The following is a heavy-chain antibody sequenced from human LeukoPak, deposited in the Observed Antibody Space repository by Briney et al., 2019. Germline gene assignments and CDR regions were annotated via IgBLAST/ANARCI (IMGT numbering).Heavy chain of an antibody. J-gene: IGHJ5*02. Sequence: SETLSLTCTVSGGSISSYYWSWIRQPPGKGLERIGYIYTSGSTNYNPSLKSRVTISVDTSKNQFSLKLSSVTAADTAVYYCASSGRHYDSSGYYPNWFDPWGQGTLVTVSS. CDR2: IYTSGST. V-gene: IGHV4-4*09. CDR1: GGSISSYY. CDR3: ASSGRHYDSSGYYPNWFDP. D-gene: IGHD3-22*01.